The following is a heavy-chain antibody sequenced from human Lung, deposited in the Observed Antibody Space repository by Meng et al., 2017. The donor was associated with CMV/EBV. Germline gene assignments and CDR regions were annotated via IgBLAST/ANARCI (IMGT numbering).Heavy chain of an antibody. V-gene: IGHV3-15*01. CDR2: VRSGGGTT. Sequence: GESLKISCAASGFTFANAWMSWVRQSPGKGLEWVARVRSGGGTTEYAAPVRGRFSISRDDSYNTLYLQMNSLKTEDTAIYYCATDRPEVLAQIDYWGQGTXVTVSS. CDR1: GFTFANAW. J-gene: IGHJ4*02. D-gene: IGHD3-3*02. CDR3: ATDRPEVLAQIDY.